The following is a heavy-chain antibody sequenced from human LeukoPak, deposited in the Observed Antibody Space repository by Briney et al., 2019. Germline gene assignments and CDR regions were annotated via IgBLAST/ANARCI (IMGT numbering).Heavy chain of an antibody. CDR3: AKEAEISSGWYRRLNWFDP. CDR2: ISGSGGST. CDR1: GFTFSSYA. Sequence: QPGGSLRLSYAASGFTFSSYAMSWVRQAPGKGLEWVSAISGSGGSTYYADSVKGRFTISRDNSKNTLYLQMNSLRAEDTAVYYCAKEAEISSGWYRRLNWFDPWGQGTLVTVSS. V-gene: IGHV3-23*01. D-gene: IGHD6-19*01. J-gene: IGHJ5*02.